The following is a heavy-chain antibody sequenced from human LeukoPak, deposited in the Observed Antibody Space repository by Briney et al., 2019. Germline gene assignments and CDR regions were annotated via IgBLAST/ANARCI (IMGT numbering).Heavy chain of an antibody. CDR2: IGYDANNK. CDR3: AKGAAAGTLDY. J-gene: IGHJ4*02. V-gene: IGHV3-30*02. Sequence: GGSLRLSCAASGFTFSSYGVHWVRQAPGKGLEWVAFIGYDANNKYYADSVKGRFTISRDDSNNTLYLHMNNLRAEDTAVYYCAKGAAAGTLDYCGQGTLVTVSS. CDR1: GFTFSSYG. D-gene: IGHD6-13*01.